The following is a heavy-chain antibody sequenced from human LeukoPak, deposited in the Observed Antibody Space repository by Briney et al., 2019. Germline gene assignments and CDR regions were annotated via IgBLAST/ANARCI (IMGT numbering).Heavy chain of an antibody. CDR1: GFTFSSYS. V-gene: IGHV3-48*01. CDR2: ISSSSSTI. CDR3: ATYVLRYFDWSRWYFDL. Sequence: GGSLRLSCAASGFTFSSYSMNWVRQAPGKGLEWVSYISSSSSTIYYADSVKGRFTISRDNSKNTLYLQMNSLRAEDTAVYYCATYVLRYFDWSRWYFDLWGRGTLVTVSS. D-gene: IGHD3-9*01. J-gene: IGHJ2*01.